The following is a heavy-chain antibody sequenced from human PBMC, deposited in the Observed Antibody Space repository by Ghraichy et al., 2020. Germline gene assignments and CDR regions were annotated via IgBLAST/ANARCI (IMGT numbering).Heavy chain of an antibody. V-gene: IGHV3-23*01. CDR2: ISGTGDST. CDR1: GFTFSSYA. J-gene: IGHJ6*02. D-gene: IGHD3-10*01. Sequence: GGSLRLSCGASGFTFSSYAMNWVRQAPGKGLEWVSVISGTGDSTYYTDSVKGRLTISRDNSKSTLYLQMNSLRAEDTAVYYCAKDLNPDTHYYGSGDYYYGMDVWGQGTTVTVSS. CDR3: AKDLNPDTHYYGSGDYYYGMDV.